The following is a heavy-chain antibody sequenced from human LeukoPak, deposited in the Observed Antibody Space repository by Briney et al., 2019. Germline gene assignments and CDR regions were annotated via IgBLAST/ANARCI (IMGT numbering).Heavy chain of an antibody. Sequence: SETLSLTCAVYGGSFSGYYWSWIRQPPGKGLEWIGEINHRGSTNYNPSLKSRVTISVDTSKNQFSLKLSSVTAADTAVYYCARQAHNWNYVRFDPWGQGTLVTVSS. CDR1: GGSFSGYY. V-gene: IGHV4-34*01. J-gene: IGHJ5*02. D-gene: IGHD1-7*01. CDR2: INHRGST. CDR3: ARQAHNWNYVRFDP.